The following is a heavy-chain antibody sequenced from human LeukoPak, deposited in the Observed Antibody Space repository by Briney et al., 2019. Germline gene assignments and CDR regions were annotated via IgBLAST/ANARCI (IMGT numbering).Heavy chain of an antibody. D-gene: IGHD4-23*01. CDR1: GFIFSNYG. J-gene: IGHJ4*02. Sequence: PGGPLRLSCAASGFIFSNYGMHWVRQAPGKGLEWVAFIRYDGSNKYYADSVKGRFTISGDNSKNTLYLQMNSLRAEDTAVYYCAKDGSYGGNSPDYFDYWGQGTLVTVSS. V-gene: IGHV3-30*02. CDR3: AKDGSYGGNSPDYFDY. CDR2: IRYDGSNK.